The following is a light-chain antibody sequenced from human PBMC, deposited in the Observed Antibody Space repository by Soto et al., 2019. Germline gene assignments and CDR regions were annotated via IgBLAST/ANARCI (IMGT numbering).Light chain of an antibody. CDR3: QQYNPYSPWT. V-gene: IGKV1-5*03. CDR2: KAS. J-gene: IGKJ1*01. Sequence: DIQMTQSPSTRSASAGDRGTITCRTSQSITGWLAWFQQKPGKAPKLXLSKASRLESGVPSRFSGSGSGTEFTLSISGLQPEDFATYYCQQYNPYSPWTFGQGTKVDI. CDR1: QSITGW.